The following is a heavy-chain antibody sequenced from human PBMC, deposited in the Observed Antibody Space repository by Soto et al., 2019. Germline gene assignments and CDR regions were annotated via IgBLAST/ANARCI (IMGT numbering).Heavy chain of an antibody. CDR3: ARWVGYCSGGRCYPDY. Sequence: ASVKVSCKASGYTFTSYDINWVRQATGQGLEWMGWMNPNSGNTGYAQKFQGRVTMTRNTSISTAYMELSSLRSEDTAVYYCARWVGYCSGGRCYPDYRGQGTSVIVSS. D-gene: IGHD2-15*01. V-gene: IGHV1-8*01. CDR2: MNPNSGNT. J-gene: IGHJ4*02. CDR1: GYTFTSYD.